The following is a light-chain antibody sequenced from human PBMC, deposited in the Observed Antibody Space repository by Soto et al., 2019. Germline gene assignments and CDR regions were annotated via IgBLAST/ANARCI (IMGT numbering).Light chain of an antibody. J-gene: IGLJ2*01. CDR1: SSNIGAGYD. CDR3: QSYDSSLSGVV. CDR2: GNS. Sequence: QSVLTQPPSVSGAPGQRVTISCTGSSSNIGAGYDVQWYQQLPGTAPKVLIYGNSNRPSGVPDRFSGSKSGTSASLAITGLQAEDEADYYGQSYDSSLSGVVFGGGTKLTVL. V-gene: IGLV1-40*01.